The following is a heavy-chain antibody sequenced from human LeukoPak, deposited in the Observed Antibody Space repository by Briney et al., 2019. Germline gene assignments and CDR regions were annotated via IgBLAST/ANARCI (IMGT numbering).Heavy chain of an antibody. V-gene: IGHV3-23*01. CDR2: ISGSGGST. CDR3: AKVAHYYGSGSYYEYYFDY. Sequence: GGSLRLSCAAPGFTFSRYAMSWVRQAPGKGLEWVSAISGSGGSTYYADSVKGRFTISRDNSKNTLYLQMNSLRAEDTAVYYCAKVAHYYGSGSYYEYYFDYWGQGTLVTVSS. J-gene: IGHJ4*02. CDR1: GFTFSRYA. D-gene: IGHD3-10*01.